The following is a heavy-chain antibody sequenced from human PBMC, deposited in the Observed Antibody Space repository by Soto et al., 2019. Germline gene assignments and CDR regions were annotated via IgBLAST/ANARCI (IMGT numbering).Heavy chain of an antibody. CDR2: ISGSGAIT. CDR1: GGNFGSYA. D-gene: IGHD6-13*01. CDR3: AKGGRGSSWEYFQD. Sequence: GGPLGLSYAASGGNFGSYAMTWVRQAPGKGLEWLSAISGSGAITNYADFVKGRFTISRDNSKNTLYLQMNSLRAEDTAVYYCAKGGRGSSWEYFQDWGQGTLVTVSS. J-gene: IGHJ1*01. V-gene: IGHV3-23*01.